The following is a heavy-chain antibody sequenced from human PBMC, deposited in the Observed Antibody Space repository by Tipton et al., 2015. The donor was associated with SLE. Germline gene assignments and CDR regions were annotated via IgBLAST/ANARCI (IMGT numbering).Heavy chain of an antibody. D-gene: IGHD4-17*01. CDR2: IYDSGST. V-gene: IGHV4-59*08. J-gene: IGHJ4*02. Sequence: TLSLTCTVSGDSISGHYRSWIRQPPGKGLEWIGYIYDSGSTSYNPSLKSRVTISEDTSKQQFSRMLRSLTAADTAVYYCARHAGDYAYFDSWGQGTLVTVSS. CDR3: ARHAGDYAYFDS. CDR1: GDSISGHY.